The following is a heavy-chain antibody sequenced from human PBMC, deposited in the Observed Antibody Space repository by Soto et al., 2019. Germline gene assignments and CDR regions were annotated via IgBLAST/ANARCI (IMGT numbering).Heavy chain of an antibody. V-gene: IGHV3-11*06. D-gene: IGHD2-21*02. J-gene: IGHJ4*02. CDR3: ARARGGNSGHYFDY. Sequence: RLSCAASGFTFSDYYMSWIRQAPGKGLEWVSYISSSSSYTNYADSVKGRFTISRDNAKNSLYLQMDSLRAEDTAVYYCARARGGNSGHYFDYWGQGTLVTVSS. CDR1: GFTFSDYY. CDR2: ISSSSSYT.